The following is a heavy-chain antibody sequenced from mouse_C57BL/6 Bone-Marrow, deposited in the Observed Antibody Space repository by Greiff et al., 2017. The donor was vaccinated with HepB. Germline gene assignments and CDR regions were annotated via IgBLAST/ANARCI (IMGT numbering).Heavy chain of an antibody. J-gene: IGHJ2*01. Sequence: DVKLQESGPGLVKPSQSLSLTCSVTGYSITSGYYWNWIRQFPGNKLEWMGYISYDGSNNYNPSLKNRIPITLDTSKNQFFLKLNSVTTEDKAPYYCAIEDYGNPYFDYWGQGTTLTVSS. V-gene: IGHV3-6*01. CDR1: GYSITSGYY. D-gene: IGHD2-1*01. CDR3: AIEDYGNPYFDY. CDR2: ISYDGSN.